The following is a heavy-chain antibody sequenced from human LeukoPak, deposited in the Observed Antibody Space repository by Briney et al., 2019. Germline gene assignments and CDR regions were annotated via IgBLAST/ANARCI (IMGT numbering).Heavy chain of an antibody. V-gene: IGHV3-23*01. D-gene: IGHD3-16*01. CDR2: ISPSGGIT. J-gene: IGHJ1*01. CDR1: GFTFSSHG. Sequence: GGSLRLSCAASGFTFSSHGMNWIRQAPGKGLEWVSGISPSGGITYYTDSVRGRFTISRDNSKNTVSLQMNSLRGEDTAVYYCAKDDAWGRYKDWGQGTLVTVSS. CDR3: AKDDAWGRYKD.